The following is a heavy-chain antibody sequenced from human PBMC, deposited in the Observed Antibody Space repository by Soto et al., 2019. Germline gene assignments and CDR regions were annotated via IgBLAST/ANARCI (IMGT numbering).Heavy chain of an antibody. CDR3: ARGPHGGNSGFDY. D-gene: IGHD2-21*02. V-gene: IGHV4-34*01. Sequence: QVQLQQWGAGLLKPSETLSLTCAVYGGSFSGYYWSWIRQPPGKGLEWIGEINHSGGTNYNPSLKSRVTISVDTSKNQFSLKLSSVTAADTAVYYCARGPHGGNSGFDYWGQGTLVTVSS. CDR1: GGSFSGYY. J-gene: IGHJ4*02. CDR2: INHSGGT.